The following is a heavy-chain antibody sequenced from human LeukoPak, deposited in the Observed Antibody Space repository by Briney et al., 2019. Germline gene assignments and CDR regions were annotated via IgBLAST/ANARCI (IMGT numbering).Heavy chain of an antibody. CDR2: ISYDGSNK. CDR1: GFTFSSYA. CDR3: ATLWFGEPVFDY. V-gene: IGHV3-30-3*01. D-gene: IGHD3-10*01. Sequence: GGSLRLSCAASGFTFSSYAMYWVRQAPGKGLEWMVVISYDGSNKYYADSVKGRFTISRDNSKNTLFLQMNSLRAEDTAVYYCATLWFGEPVFDYWGQGTLVTVSS. J-gene: IGHJ4*02.